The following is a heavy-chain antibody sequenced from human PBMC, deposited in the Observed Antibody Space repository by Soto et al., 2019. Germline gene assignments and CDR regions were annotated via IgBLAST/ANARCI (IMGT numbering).Heavy chain of an antibody. V-gene: IGHV4-59*01. CDR2: IYYSGST. CDR3: ARSIAARGYFDY. J-gene: IGHJ4*02. Sequence: SETLSLTCTVSGGSISSYYWSWIRQPPGKGLEWIGYIYYSGSTNYNPSLKSRVTISVDTSKNQFSLKLSSVTAADTAVYYCARSIAARGYFDYWGQGTLVTVSS. CDR1: GGSISSYY. D-gene: IGHD6-6*01.